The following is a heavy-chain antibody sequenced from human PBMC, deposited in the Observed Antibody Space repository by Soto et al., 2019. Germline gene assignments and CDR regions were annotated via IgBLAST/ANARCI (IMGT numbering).Heavy chain of an antibody. CDR2: ISGSGGST. CDR3: AIETVTMVRGGSYYFDY. D-gene: IGHD3-10*01. V-gene: IGHV3-23*01. J-gene: IGHJ4*02. CDR1: GFTFSSYA. Sequence: GGSLRLSCAASGFTFSSYAMSWVRQAPGKGLEWVSAISGSGGSTYYADSVKGRFTISRDNSKNTLYLQMNSLRAEDTAVYYCAIETVTMVRGGSYYFDYWGQGTLVTVSS.